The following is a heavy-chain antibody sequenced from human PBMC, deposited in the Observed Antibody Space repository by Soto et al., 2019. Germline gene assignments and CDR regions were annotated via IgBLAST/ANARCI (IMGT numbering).Heavy chain of an antibody. Sequence: QVQLVESGGGVVQPGRSLRLSCAASGFTFSSYGMHWVRQAPGKGLEWVAVISYDGSNKYYADSVKGRFTISRDNSKNTLYLQMKSLRAEDTAVYYCAKGRRYDILTDLAYWGQGTLVTVSS. D-gene: IGHD3-9*01. CDR2: ISYDGSNK. CDR3: AKGRRYDILTDLAY. CDR1: GFTFSSYG. V-gene: IGHV3-30*18. J-gene: IGHJ4*02.